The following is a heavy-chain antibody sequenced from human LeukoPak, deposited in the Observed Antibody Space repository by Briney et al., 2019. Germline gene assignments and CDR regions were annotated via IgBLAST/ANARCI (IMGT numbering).Heavy chain of an antibody. CDR3: ARDSLHYYSYYMDV. J-gene: IGHJ6*03. V-gene: IGHV4-4*07. CDR2: IYNTGST. CDR1: GGSISSYY. Sequence: PSETLSLTCSVSGGSISSYYWSWIRQPAGKGLEWIGRIYNTGSTNYNPSLKSRVTMSVDTSKNQFSLKLNSVTAADTAVYYCARDSLHYYSYYMDVWGKGTTLTVSS.